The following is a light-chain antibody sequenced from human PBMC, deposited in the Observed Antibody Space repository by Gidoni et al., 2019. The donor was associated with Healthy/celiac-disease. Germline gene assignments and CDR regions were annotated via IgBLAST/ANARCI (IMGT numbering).Light chain of an antibody. CDR3: QQRSNWPPLT. CDR2: DAS. V-gene: IGKV3-11*01. J-gene: IGKJ4*01. CDR1: QSVSRY. Sequence: EIVLTQSLAALSLSPGERAILSCRASQSVSRYLAWYQQKPGQAPRPLIYDASDRAPEIPARFSGSGYGTDFALTISSLEHEDFAVYYCQQRSNWPPLTFGGGTKVEIK.